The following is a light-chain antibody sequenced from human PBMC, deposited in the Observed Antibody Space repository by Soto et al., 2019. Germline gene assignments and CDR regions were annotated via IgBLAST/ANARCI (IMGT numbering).Light chain of an antibody. J-gene: IGLJ1*01. CDR1: SSDVGRYNY. Sequence: QSALTQPASVSGSPGQSVAVSCTGSSSDVGRYNYVSWYQQHPGKAPKVIIYDVSKRPSGVSDRFSGSKSGNTASLTIYGREAEDEADYYCSSYTPSTSDVFGDGTKVTVL. V-gene: IGLV2-14*03. CDR3: SSYTPSTSDV. CDR2: DVS.